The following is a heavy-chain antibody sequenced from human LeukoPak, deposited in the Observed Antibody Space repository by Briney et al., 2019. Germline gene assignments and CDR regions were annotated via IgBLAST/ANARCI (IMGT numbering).Heavy chain of an antibody. Sequence: EASVKVSFKASGYSFTGYYIHWVRQAPGQGLEWMGWINPDGGVTKSAQNFQGRVTMTRDKSINTVYMELSGLTSDDTALYYCARGPNHYYYMDFWGTGTTVSVSS. D-gene: IGHD2-8*01. CDR2: INPDGGVT. J-gene: IGHJ6*03. V-gene: IGHV1-2*02. CDR3: ARGPNHYYYMDF. CDR1: GYSFTGYY.